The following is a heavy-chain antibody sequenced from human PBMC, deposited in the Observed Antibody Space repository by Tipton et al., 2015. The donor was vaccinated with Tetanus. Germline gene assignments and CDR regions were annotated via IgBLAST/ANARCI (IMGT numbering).Heavy chain of an antibody. J-gene: IGHJ6*02. CDR2: IDPNSGDT. Sequence: QLVQSGAELKKPGASVKVSCTASGYTFTGYYMYWVRQAPGQGLEWVGWIDPNSGDTIYAQNFQGRVTMTRDTSISTIYMELSRLRSYYTAVYYCARDRGDYIYYGMDVWGPGTTVSVSS. D-gene: IGHD3-22*01. CDR3: ARDRGDYIYYGMDV. CDR1: GYTFTGYY. V-gene: IGHV1-2*02.